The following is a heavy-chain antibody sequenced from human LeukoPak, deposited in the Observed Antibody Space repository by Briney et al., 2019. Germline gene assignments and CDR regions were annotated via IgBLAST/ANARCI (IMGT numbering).Heavy chain of an antibody. J-gene: IGHJ4*02. Sequence: KPSETLSLTCAVSGYSISSGYYWGWIRQPPGKGLEWIGSIYHSGSTYYNPSLKSRVTISVDTSKNQFSLKLSSVTAADTAVYYCARGRVQSGYGGGVFDYWGQGTLVTVSS. V-gene: IGHV4-38-2*01. D-gene: IGHD5-12*01. CDR1: GYSISSGYY. CDR3: ARGRVQSGYGGGVFDY. CDR2: IYHSGST.